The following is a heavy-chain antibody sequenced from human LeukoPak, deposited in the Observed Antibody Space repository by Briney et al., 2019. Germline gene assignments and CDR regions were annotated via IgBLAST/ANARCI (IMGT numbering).Heavy chain of an antibody. CDR3: AREARSSGSFDF. D-gene: IGHD6-19*01. CDR2: IRPSGDNT. Sequence: GGSLRLSCAASGFTFSSYDMTWVRQAPGRGLEWVSSIRPSGDNTYYGDSVKGRFTISRDNSMNMVYLQMNSLRAEDTAVYYCAREARSSGSFDFWGQGTLVTVSS. V-gene: IGHV3-23*01. J-gene: IGHJ4*02. CDR1: GFTFSSYD.